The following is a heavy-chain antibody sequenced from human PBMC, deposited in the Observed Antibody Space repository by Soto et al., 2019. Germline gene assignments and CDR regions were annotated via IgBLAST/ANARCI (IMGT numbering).Heavy chain of an antibody. Sequence: PVGSLRLSCAASGFAFSSYWMHWVRQTPGKGPVWVSRIYNDGSRPGYADSVKGRFTISRDNAKNTLYLQMSSLTVEDTAVYYCARDFSANTTPYFDLCGQRTLLTVSS. V-gene: IGHV3-74*01. CDR1: GFAFSSYW. J-gene: IGHJ4*02. D-gene: IGHD1-1*01. CDR2: IYNDGSRP. CDR3: ARDFSANTTPYFDL.